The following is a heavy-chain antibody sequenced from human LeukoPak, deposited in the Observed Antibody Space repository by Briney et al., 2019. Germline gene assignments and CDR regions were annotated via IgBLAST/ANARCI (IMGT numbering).Heavy chain of an antibody. CDR3: ARESVTMVRRAFDI. CDR1: GFTFSSYE. Sequence: PGRSLRLSCAASGFTFSSYEMNWVRQAPGKGLEWVSYISSSGSTIYYADSVKGRFTISRDNAKNSLYLQMNSLGAEDTAVYYCARESVTMVRRAFDIWGQGTMVTVSS. CDR2: ISSSGSTI. J-gene: IGHJ3*02. D-gene: IGHD3-10*01. V-gene: IGHV3-48*03.